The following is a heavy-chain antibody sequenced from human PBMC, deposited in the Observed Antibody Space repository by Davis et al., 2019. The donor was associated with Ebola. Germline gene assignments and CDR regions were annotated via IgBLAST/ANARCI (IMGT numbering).Heavy chain of an antibody. CDR1: GFTFSNFG. V-gene: IGHV3-30*02. D-gene: IGHD3-22*01. Sequence: GGSLRLSCAASGFTFSNFGMHWVRQAPGKGLEWVAFIRYDGSNKYYADSVKGRFTISRDNSKNTLYLQMNSLRAEDTAVYYCAKDTSLTMIEYYFDYWGQGTLVTVSS. CDR2: IRYDGSNK. J-gene: IGHJ4*02. CDR3: AKDTSLTMIEYYFDY.